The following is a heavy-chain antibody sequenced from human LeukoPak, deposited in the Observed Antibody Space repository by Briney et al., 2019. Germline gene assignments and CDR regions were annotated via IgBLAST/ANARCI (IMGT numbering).Heavy chain of an antibody. D-gene: IGHD3-22*01. J-gene: IGHJ3*02. CDR3: AKAHYYDSSDYKVGAFDI. V-gene: IGHV3-23*01. CDR2: ISGGGSST. CDR1: GFTFSSSA. Sequence: GGSLRLSCAASGFTFSSSAMSWVRQAPGKGLEWVSAISGGGSSTYYADSVKGRFTISRDNSRNTLYLLMNSLRAEDTAVYYCAKAHYYDSSDYKVGAFDIWGQGTMVTVSS.